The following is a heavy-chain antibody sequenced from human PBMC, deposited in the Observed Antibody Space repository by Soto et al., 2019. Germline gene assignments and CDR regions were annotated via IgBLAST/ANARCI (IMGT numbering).Heavy chain of an antibody. Sequence: EVQLVETGGGLIQPGGSLRLSCAASGFNISSNYMAWVRQAPGQGLEWVSLLYSGGTSYYADSVKGRFTISRDNSKNTLFLQMNRLKTEDTAVYYCARGQQVSTIRGVQGFDYWGQGTLVTVS. D-gene: IGHD3-10*01. J-gene: IGHJ4*02. CDR1: GFNISSNY. V-gene: IGHV3-53*02. CDR2: LYSGGTS. CDR3: ARGQQVSTIRGVQGFDY.